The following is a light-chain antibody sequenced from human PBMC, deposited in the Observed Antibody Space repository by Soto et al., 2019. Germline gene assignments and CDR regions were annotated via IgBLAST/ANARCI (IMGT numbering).Light chain of an antibody. CDR2: ENN. V-gene: IGLV1-51*02. J-gene: IGLJ2*01. CDR3: AAWDKSLSGGV. Sequence: QSVLTQPPSVSAAPGQKVTISCSGSSSNIGSDYVSWYQQLPGTAPKLLIYENNKRPSGMPDRFSGSKSGTSATLGITGLQTGDEADYYCAAWDKSLSGGVFGGGTKLTVL. CDR1: SSNIGSDY.